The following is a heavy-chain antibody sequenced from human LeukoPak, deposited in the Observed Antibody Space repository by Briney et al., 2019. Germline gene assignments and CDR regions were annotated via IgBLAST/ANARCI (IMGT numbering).Heavy chain of an antibody. CDR3: ARATYYDFWSGYYTGLDY. D-gene: IGHD3-3*01. CDR1: GGTFSSYA. Sequence: SVKVSCKASGGTFSSYAISWVRQAPGQGLEWMGRMIPIFGTANYAQKFQGRVTITTDESTSTAYMELSSLRSEDAAVYYCARATYYDFWSGYYTGLDYWGQGTLVTVSS. V-gene: IGHV1-69*05. CDR2: MIPIFGTA. J-gene: IGHJ4*02.